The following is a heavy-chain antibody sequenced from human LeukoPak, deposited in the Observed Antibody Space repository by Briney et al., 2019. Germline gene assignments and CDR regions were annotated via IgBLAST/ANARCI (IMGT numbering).Heavy chain of an antibody. Sequence: TGRSLRLSCAASGFTFSSYGMHWVRQAPGKGLEWVAVISYDGSNKYYADSVRGRFTISRGNSKNTLYLQMNSLRAEDTAVYYCAKDRGRAHSYGSFDYWGQGTLVTVSS. D-gene: IGHD5-18*01. V-gene: IGHV3-30*18. CDR2: ISYDGSNK. CDR3: AKDRGRAHSYGSFDY. J-gene: IGHJ4*02. CDR1: GFTFSSYG.